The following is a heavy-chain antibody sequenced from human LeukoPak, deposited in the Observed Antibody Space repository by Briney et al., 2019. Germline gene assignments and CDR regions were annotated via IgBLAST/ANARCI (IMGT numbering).Heavy chain of an antibody. CDR2: ISGSGGRT. CDR3: ATPPTVTRNY. V-gene: IGHV3-23*01. J-gene: IGHJ4*02. CDR1: GFTFSSYA. Sequence: GGSLRLSCAASGFTFSSYAMSWVPQAPGKGRGWVSSISGSGGRTHYADSVRGRFTISTDNSKNTLYLQRDSLRAEDMAVYYCATPPTVTRNYWGQGTLVTVSS. D-gene: IGHD4-17*01.